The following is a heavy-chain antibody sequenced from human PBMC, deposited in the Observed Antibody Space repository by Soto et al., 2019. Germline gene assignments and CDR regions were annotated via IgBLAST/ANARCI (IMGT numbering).Heavy chain of an antibody. J-gene: IGHJ4*02. D-gene: IGHD2-15*01. V-gene: IGHV3-7*01. Sequence: EVQLVESGGGLVQPGGSLRLSCAASGYPFSRYWLTWVRQAPGKGLEWVANINEDGSETYYLDSVRGRFTTSRDNAESSLFLQMNSLRAEDTAVYYCASRFCSVAACYRAGYRVFDYWGPGTVVTVSS. CDR1: GYPFSRYW. CDR2: INEDGSET. CDR3: ASRFCSVAACYRAGYRVFDY.